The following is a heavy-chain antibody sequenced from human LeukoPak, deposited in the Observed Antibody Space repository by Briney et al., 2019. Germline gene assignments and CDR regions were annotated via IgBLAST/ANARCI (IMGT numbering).Heavy chain of an antibody. CDR2: ISSTGGTI. CDR1: GFTFRNYL. V-gene: IGHV3-48*01. Sequence: GGSLRLSCAASGFTFRNYLMNWVRQAPGKGLEWVSFISSTGGTIYYADSVKGRFTVSRDNGKNSLLLQMNSLRAEDTAVYHCAKELGDWPAGQTDHWGQGTLVTVSS. D-gene: IGHD2-21*02. CDR3: AKELGDWPAGQTDH. J-gene: IGHJ4*02.